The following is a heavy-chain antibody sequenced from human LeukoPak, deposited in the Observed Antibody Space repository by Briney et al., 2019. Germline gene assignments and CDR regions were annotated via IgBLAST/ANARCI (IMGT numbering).Heavy chain of an antibody. J-gene: IGHJ6*02. CDR3: ARVDSSSWYYYYGMDV. V-gene: IGHV7-4-1*02. CDR1: GYTFTSYA. D-gene: IGHD6-13*01. Sequence: GASVKVSCKASGYTFTSYAMNWVRLAPGQGLEWMGWINTNTGNPTYAQGFTGRFVFSLDTSVSTAYLQISSLKAEDTAVYYCARVDSSSWYYYYGMDVWGQGTTVTVSS. CDR2: INTNTGNP.